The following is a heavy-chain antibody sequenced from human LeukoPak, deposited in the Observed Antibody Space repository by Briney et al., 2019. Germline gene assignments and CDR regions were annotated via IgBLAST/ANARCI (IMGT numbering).Heavy chain of an antibody. V-gene: IGHV4-61*02. D-gene: IGHD1-1*01. Sequence: SETLSLTCTVSGGSISSGSYYWSWIRQPAGKGLEWIGRIYTSGSTNYNPSLKSRVTISVDTSKNQFSLKLSSVTAADTAVYYCARDRGERRYYYYYMDVWGKGTTVTVSS. CDR2: IYTSGST. CDR3: ARDRGERRYYYYYMDV. CDR1: GGSISSGSYY. J-gene: IGHJ6*03.